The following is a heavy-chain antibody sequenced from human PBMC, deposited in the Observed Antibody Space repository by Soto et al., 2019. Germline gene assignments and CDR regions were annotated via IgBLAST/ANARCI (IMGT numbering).Heavy chain of an antibody. V-gene: IGHV1-18*01. CDR3: ARDPYGSAHYGMDV. Sequence: ASVKVSCKASGYTFTSYGSSWVRQAPGQGLEWMGWISAYNGNTNYAQKLQGRVTMTTDTSTSTAYMELRSLRAEDTAVYYCARDPYGSAHYGMDVWGQGTTVTVSS. J-gene: IGHJ6*02. CDR2: ISAYNGNT. D-gene: IGHD3-10*01. CDR1: GYTFTSYG.